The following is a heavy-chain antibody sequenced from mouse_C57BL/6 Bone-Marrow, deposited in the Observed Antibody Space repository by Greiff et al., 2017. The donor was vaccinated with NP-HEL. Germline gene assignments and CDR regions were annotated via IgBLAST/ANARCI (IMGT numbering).Heavy chain of an antibody. CDR2: ISYDGSN. CDR1: GYSITSGYY. V-gene: IGHV3-6*01. Sequence: DVKLQESGPGLVKPSQSLSLTCSVTGYSITSGYYWNWIRQFPGNKLEWRGYISYDGSNNYNPSLKNRISITHDTSKNQFFLKLNSLTTEDTATYYCAKDYYYGSIFAYWGQGTLVTVAA. J-gene: IGHJ3*01. CDR3: AKDYYYGSIFAY. D-gene: IGHD1-1*01.